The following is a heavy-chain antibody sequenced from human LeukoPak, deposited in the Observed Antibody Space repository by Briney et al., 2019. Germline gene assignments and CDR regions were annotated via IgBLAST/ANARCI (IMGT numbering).Heavy chain of an antibody. CDR2: ISLAGQT. CDR3: SRESGPFCPFGY. Sequence: PSGTLSLTCGVSGGSISGTNWWSWVRQPPGQGLEWIGEISLAGQTNYNPSLNGRVTVSLDKSSNQLSLHLTSVTAADTATYYCSRESGPFCPFGYWGQGTLVIVSS. J-gene: IGHJ4*02. V-gene: IGHV4-4*02. CDR1: GGSISGTNW. D-gene: IGHD1-26*01.